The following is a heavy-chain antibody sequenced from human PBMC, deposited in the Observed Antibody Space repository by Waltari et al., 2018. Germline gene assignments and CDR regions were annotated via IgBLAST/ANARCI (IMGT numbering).Heavy chain of an antibody. CDR2: IWNDGSN. J-gene: IGHJ4*02. V-gene: IGHV3-33*01. CDR1: GFTFSSYG. D-gene: IGHD1-26*01. Sequence: QVQLVESGGGEVQPGRSLTLSCGASGFTFSSYGFHWVRQAPGKGLEWVAAIWNDGSNFYADSVKGRFTISRDNSKKTVYLEMNSLRDGDTALYYCARYSGSYLDYWGQGTLVTVSS. CDR3: ARYSGSYLDY.